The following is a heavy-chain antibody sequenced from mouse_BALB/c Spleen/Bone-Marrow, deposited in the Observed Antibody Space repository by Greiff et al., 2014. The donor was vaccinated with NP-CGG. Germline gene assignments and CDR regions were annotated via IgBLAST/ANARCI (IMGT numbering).Heavy chain of an antibody. CDR1: GYAFSNYG. V-gene: IGHV1-80*01. J-gene: IGHJ4*01. CDR2: IYPGDGET. Sequence: QVQLKHSGAELVRPGSSVKISCKASGYAFSNYGMNWVKQRPGQGLEWIGQIYPGDGETNYNGEFEGRVTLTADKSSSTAYMQVSSLTSEDSAVYFCASVYDYGRGYAMDYWGQGTSVTVSS. CDR3: ASVYDYGRGYAMDY. D-gene: IGHD2-4*01.